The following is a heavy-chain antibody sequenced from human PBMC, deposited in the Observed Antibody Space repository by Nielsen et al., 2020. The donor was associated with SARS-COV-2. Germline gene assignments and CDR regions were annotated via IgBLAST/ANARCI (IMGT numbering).Heavy chain of an antibody. CDR1: GFTFSNHD. CDR2: ISSSGSTK. J-gene: IGHJ6*02. Sequence: GESLKISCVVSGFTFSNHDMNWVRQGPGKGLEWVSFISSSGSTKYYADSVKGRFTISRDNAKNSLYLQMNSLRAEDTAVYYCARGFLWFGELSYYYAMDVWGQGTTVTVSS. D-gene: IGHD3-10*01. CDR3: ARGFLWFGELSYYYAMDV. V-gene: IGHV3-48*03.